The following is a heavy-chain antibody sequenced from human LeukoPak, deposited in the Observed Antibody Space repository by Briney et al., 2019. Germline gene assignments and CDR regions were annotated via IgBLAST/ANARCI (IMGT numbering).Heavy chain of an antibody. J-gene: IGHJ3*01. D-gene: IGHD2-8*01. CDR1: GDSISDKYW. Sequence: SETLSLTCAVSGDSISDKYWWRWVRQFPDKGLEWIGEVYRSGGTSYNPSLKSRVTASIDYSKNQFSLNLRSVTAADTAVYYCGRHANGDSSAAFDLWGQGTMVFVSS. CDR2: VYRSGGT. V-gene: IGHV4-4*02. CDR3: GRHANGDSSAAFDL.